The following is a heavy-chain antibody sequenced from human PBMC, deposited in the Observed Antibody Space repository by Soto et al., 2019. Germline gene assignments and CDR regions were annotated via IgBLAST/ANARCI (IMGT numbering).Heavy chain of an antibody. CDR2: ISGTGGDT. Sequence: GGSLRLSCAAPGFTFSSYVMNWVRQAPGKGLEWVSTISGTGGDTYYADSVKGRFTVTRDNSKNTLFLQMDSLRAEDTALYYCAKGNNGYALFFGYWGQGTLLTVSS. D-gene: IGHD5-12*01. CDR3: AKGNNGYALFFGY. CDR1: GFTFSSYV. J-gene: IGHJ4*02. V-gene: IGHV3-23*01.